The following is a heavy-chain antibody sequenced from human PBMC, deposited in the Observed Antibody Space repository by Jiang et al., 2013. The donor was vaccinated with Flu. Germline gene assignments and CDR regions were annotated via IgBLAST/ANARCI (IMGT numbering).Heavy chain of an antibody. CDR3: ARGYYDSSGFDDWYFDL. D-gene: IGHD3-22*01. Sequence: SGAEVKKPGASVKVSCKASGYPFTSYYMHWVRQAPGQGLEWMGIINPSGGSTSYAQKFQGRVTMTRDTSTSTVYMELSSLRSEDTAVYYCARGYYDSSGFDDWYFDLWGRGTLVTVSS. V-gene: IGHV1-46*03. CDR2: INPSGGST. J-gene: IGHJ2*01. CDR1: GYPFTSYY.